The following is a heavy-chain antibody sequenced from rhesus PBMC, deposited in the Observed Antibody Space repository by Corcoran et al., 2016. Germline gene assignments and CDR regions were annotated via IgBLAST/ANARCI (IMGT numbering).Heavy chain of an antibody. CDR2: ISGSDGST. Sequence: QVQLQESGPGLVKPSETLSLTCAVSGGSVSSSNWWSWIRQPPGKGLEWIGYISGSDGSTYYNPSLKSRVTISKDTSKNQFSLKLSSVTAADTAVYYCARDRVGTVTTKGYFEFWGQGALVTVSS. J-gene: IGHJ1*01. V-gene: IGHV4S19*01. CDR3: ARDRVGTVTTKGYFEF. CDR1: GGSVSSSNW. D-gene: IGHD4-23*01.